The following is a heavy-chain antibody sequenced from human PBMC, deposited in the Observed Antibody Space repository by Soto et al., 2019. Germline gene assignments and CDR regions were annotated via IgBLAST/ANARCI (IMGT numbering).Heavy chain of an antibody. D-gene: IGHD3-10*01. J-gene: IGHJ4*02. CDR3: ARYYYGSGSYSERRYYFDY. Sequence: SETLSLTCTVSGGSISSSSYYWGWIRQPPGKGLEWIGSIYYSGSTYYNPSLKSRVTISVDTSKNQFSLKLSSVTAADTAVYYCARYYYGSGSYSERRYYFDYWGQGTLVTVSS. CDR1: GGSISSSSYY. CDR2: IYYSGST. V-gene: IGHV4-39*01.